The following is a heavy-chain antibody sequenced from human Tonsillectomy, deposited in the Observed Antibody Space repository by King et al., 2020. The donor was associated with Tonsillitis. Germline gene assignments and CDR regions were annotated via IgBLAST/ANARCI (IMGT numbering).Heavy chain of an antibody. CDR3: ARDRHAYYASSGSSDY. V-gene: IGHV3-48*01. Sequence: VQLVESGGGLVQPGGSLRLSCAASGFTFSSYSMNWVRQAPGKGLEWVSYISSSSSTIYYADSVKGRFTISRDNAKNSLYLQMNSLRAEDTAVYYCARDRHAYYASSGSSDYWGQGTLVTVSS. D-gene: IGHD3-22*01. J-gene: IGHJ4*02. CDR2: ISSSSSTI. CDR1: GFTFSSYS.